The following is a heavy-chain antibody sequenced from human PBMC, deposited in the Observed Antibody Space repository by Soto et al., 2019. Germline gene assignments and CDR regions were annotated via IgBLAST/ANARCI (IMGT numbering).Heavy chain of an antibody. CDR3: ARVTDYFDTIGYASGYFQH. CDR1: GYTFTSAA. D-gene: IGHD3-22*01. Sequence: ASVKVSCKASGYTFTSAAMHWFRQAAGQRPEWMGWINAGNGNTKDSQKFQGRVTITRDISASTVYMEMSSLRSEDKAVYLCARVTDYFDTIGYASGYFQHWGQGNEVTVSA. J-gene: IGHJ1*01. V-gene: IGHV1-3*01. CDR2: INAGNGNT.